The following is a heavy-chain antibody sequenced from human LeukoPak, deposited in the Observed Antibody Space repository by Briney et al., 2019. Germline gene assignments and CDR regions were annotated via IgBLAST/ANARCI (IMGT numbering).Heavy chain of an antibody. D-gene: IGHD1-26*01. V-gene: IGHV4-31*03. CDR3: ARETSGSYFGWFDP. J-gene: IGHJ5*02. CDR1: GGSISSGGYY. Sequence: SQTLSLTCTVSGGSISSGGYYWSWIRQHLGKGLEWIGYIYYSGSTYYNPSLKSRVTISVDTSKDQFSLKLSSVTAADTAVYYCARETSGSYFGWFDPWGQGTLVTVSS. CDR2: IYYSGST.